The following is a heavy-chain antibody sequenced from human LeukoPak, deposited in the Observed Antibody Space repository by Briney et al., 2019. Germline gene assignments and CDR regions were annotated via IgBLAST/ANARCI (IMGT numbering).Heavy chain of an antibody. CDR2: INSDGSST. CDR3: ARALVLWSSSYYFDY. Sequence: GGSLRLSCASSGFTFSSYWMHWVRQAPGKGMVWVSRINSDGSSTSYADSVKGRFTISRDNAKNTLYLQMNSLRAEDTAVYYCARALVLWSSSYYFDYWGQGTLVTVSS. J-gene: IGHJ4*02. D-gene: IGHD4/OR15-4a*01. V-gene: IGHV3-74*01. CDR1: GFTFSSYW.